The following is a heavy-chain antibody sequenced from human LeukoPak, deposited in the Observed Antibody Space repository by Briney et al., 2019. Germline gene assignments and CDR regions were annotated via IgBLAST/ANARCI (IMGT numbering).Heavy chain of an antibody. CDR2: IYWNDDK. CDR3: AHRPPYSWRSGLGDAFDI. Sequence: ESGPTLVNPTQTLTLTCTFSGFSLSTSGVGVGWIRQPPGKALEWLALIYWNDDKRYSPSLKSRLTITKDTSKNQVVLTMTNMDPVDTATYYCAHRPPYSWRSGLGDAFDIWGQGAMVTVSS. V-gene: IGHV2-5*01. J-gene: IGHJ3*02. CDR1: GFSLSTSGVG. D-gene: IGHD1-26*01.